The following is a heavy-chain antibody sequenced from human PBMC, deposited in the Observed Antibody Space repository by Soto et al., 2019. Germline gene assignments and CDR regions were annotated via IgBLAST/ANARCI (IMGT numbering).Heavy chain of an antibody. D-gene: IGHD3-10*01. CDR3: ATGVEDLWFGNRGDAFDI. CDR2: FDPEDGET. V-gene: IGHV1-24*01. Sequence: ASVKVSCKVSGYTLTELSMHWVRQAPGKGLEWMGGFDPEDGETIYAQKFQGRVTMTEDTSTDTAYMELSSLRSEDTAVYYCATGVEDLWFGNRGDAFDIWGQGTMVTVSS. J-gene: IGHJ3*02. CDR1: GYTLTELS.